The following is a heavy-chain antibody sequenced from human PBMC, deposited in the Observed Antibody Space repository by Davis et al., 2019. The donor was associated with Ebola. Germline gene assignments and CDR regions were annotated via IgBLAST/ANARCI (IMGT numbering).Heavy chain of an antibody. J-gene: IGHJ6*02. CDR1: GDSVSSVA. D-gene: IGHD1-26*01. CDR3: VRGWGRTGLGV. Sequence: HSQTLSLTCAISGDSVSSVAWNWIRQSPSRGLEWLGRTYYTSKWFNDYAVFLQGRITINPDTSKNQLSLQLNSVTPEDTAVYYCVRGWGRTGLGVWGQGTTVTVSS. CDR2: TYYTSKWFN. V-gene: IGHV6-1*01.